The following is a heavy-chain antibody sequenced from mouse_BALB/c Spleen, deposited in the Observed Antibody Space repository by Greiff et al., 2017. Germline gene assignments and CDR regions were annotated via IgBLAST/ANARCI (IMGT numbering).Heavy chain of an antibody. J-gene: IGHJ3*01. D-gene: IGHD2-12*01. V-gene: IGHV1S41*01. CDR1: GYTFTSYW. CDR3: ARGDSYFFAY. Sequence: DLVKPGASVKLSCKASGYTFTSYWINWIKQRPGQGLEWIGRIGPGSGSTYYNEKFKGKATLTVDTSSSTAYIQLSSLSSEDSAVYFCARGDSYFFAYWGQGTLVTVSA. CDR2: IGPGSGST.